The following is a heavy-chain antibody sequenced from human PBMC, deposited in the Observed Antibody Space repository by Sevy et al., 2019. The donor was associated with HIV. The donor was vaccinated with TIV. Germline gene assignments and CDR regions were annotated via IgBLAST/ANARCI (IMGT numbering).Heavy chain of an antibody. CDR1: GGSISSYY. D-gene: IGHD3-22*01. J-gene: IGHJ6*02. CDR3: ARQTLYYYDSSGYYYYYGMDV. Sequence: SETQSLTCTVSGGSISSYYWSWIRQPAGKGLEWIGRIYTSGSTNYNPSLKSRVTMSVDTSKNQFSLKLSSVTAADTAVYYCARQTLYYYDSSGYYYYYGMDVWGQGTTVTVSS. CDR2: IYTSGST. V-gene: IGHV4-4*07.